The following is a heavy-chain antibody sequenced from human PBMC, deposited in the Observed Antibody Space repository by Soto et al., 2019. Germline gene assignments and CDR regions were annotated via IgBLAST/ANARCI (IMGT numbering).Heavy chain of an antibody. J-gene: IGHJ5*02. Sequence: QVQLVESGGGVVQPGRSLRLSCAASGFTFSSYGMHWVRQAPGKGLEWVAVIWYDGSNKYYADSVKGRFTISRDNSKNTXXXXXXXXXXXXXXXXXXXXXXXXXXXXXXXXXXXGWFDPWGQGTLVTVSS. CDR1: GFTFSSYG. CDR3: XXXXXXXXXXXXXXXXXGWFDP. CDR2: IWYDGSNK. V-gene: IGHV3-33*01.